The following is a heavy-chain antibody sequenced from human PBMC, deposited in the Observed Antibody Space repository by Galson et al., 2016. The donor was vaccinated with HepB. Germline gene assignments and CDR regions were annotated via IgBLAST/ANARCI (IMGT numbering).Heavy chain of an antibody. CDR2: IFWADDK. CDR3: AHRRRYNNNRYTFDY. D-gene: IGHD3-16*02. V-gene: IGHV2-5*02. Sequence: PALVKPTQTLTLTCTFSGFSLATDGVTVGWIRQPPGKAPECIAFIFWADDKRPSPSLKSRLTITKDTAKNQVVLTMTNLDPVDTATYFCAHRRRYNNNRYTFDYWGQGIPVTVSP. CDR1: GFSLATDGVT. J-gene: IGHJ4*02.